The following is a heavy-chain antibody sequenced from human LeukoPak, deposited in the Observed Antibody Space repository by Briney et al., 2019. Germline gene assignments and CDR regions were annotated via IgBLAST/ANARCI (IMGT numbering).Heavy chain of an antibody. V-gene: IGHV1-8*01. Sequence: GASVKVSCKASGYTFTSYDINWVRQATGQGLEWMGWMNPNSGNTGYAQKFQGRVTMTRNTSISTAYMELSGLRSEDTAVYYCARGSAPFYYYGMDIWGQGTTVTVSS. CDR1: GYTFTSYD. CDR3: ARGSAPFYYYGMDI. J-gene: IGHJ6*02. CDR2: MNPNSGNT.